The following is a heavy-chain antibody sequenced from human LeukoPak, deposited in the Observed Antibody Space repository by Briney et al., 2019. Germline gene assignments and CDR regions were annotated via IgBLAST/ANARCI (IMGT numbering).Heavy chain of an antibody. CDR2: INSDGSST. J-gene: IGHJ6*02. V-gene: IGHV3-74*01. Sequence: ETLSLTCTVSGGSISSGGYYWMHWVRQAPGKGLVWVSRINSDGSSTSYADSVKGRFTISRDNAKNTLYLQMNSLRAEDTAVYYCARDNADFWSGYYGMDVWGQGTTVTVSS. CDR1: GGSISSGGYYW. CDR3: ARDNADFWSGYYGMDV. D-gene: IGHD3-3*01.